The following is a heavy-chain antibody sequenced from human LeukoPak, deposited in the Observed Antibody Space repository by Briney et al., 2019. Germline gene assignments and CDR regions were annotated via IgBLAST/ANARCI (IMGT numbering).Heavy chain of an antibody. D-gene: IGHD5-24*01. CDR1: GFTSSIYW. Sequence: GGSLRLSCAASGFTSSIYWMTWVRQAPGKGLEWVANIKQDGSEKYYVDSVKGRFTISRDNAKNSLYLQMNSLRAEDTAVYYCARVEMATIADYWGQGTLVTVSS. J-gene: IGHJ4*02. CDR2: IKQDGSEK. CDR3: ARVEMATIADY. V-gene: IGHV3-7*03.